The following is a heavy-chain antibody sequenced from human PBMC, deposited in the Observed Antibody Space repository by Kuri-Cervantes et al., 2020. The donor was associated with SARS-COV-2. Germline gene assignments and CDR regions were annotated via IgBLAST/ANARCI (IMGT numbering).Heavy chain of an antibody. CDR1: GFTFSDYY. D-gene: IGHD1-26*01. V-gene: IGHV3-11*04. Sequence: GESLKISCAASGFTFSDYYMSWIRQAPGKGLEWVSYISSSGSTIYYADSVKGRFTISRDNAKNSLYLQMNSLRAEDTAVYYCAREIWGGILIDYWGQGTLVTVSS. J-gene: IGHJ4*02. CDR3: AREIWGGILIDY. CDR2: ISSSGSTI.